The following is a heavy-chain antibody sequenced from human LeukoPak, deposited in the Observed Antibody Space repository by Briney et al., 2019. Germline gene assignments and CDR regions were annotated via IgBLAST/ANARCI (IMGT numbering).Heavy chain of an antibody. CDR1: GFTFSSYS. CDR2: ISSSSSYI. Sequence: GGSLRLSCAASGFTFSSYSMNWVRQAPGKGLEWVSSISSSSSYIYYADSVKGRFTISRDNAKNSLYLQMNSLRAEDTAVYYCARVGGYYGSGSYLDYWGQGTLVTVCS. V-gene: IGHV3-21*01. J-gene: IGHJ4*02. CDR3: ARVGGYYGSGSYLDY. D-gene: IGHD3-10*01.